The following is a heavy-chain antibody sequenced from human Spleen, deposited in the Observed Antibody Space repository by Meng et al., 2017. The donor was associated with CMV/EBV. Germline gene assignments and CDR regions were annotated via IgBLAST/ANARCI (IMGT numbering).Heavy chain of an antibody. CDR2: IGSSGSTI. CDR1: GFTFSSYE. CDR3: VREDYGDYFFDT. V-gene: IGHV3-48*03. D-gene: IGHD4-17*01. J-gene: IGHJ4*02. Sequence: GESLKISCAASGFTFSSYEMNWVRQAPGKGLEWVSYIGSSGSTIYYADSVKGRFTISRDTPKNSVYLQMNSLRAEDTAVYYCVREDYGDYFFDTWGQGTLVTVSS.